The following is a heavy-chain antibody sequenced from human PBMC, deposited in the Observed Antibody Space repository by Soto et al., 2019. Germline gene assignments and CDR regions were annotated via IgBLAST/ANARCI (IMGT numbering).Heavy chain of an antibody. CDR3: ALRQLIEDTFYYFPS. V-gene: IGHV2-5*02. D-gene: IGHD2-8*01. CDR1: GFSLRTAGVG. Sequence: QITLKESGPTLVKPTQTLTLTCTFSGFSLRTAGVGVGWIRQPPGKALECLALLYCDDDKRYSPSLRRRLSNTKDSSKNQVVLTMTNMDPVDTATSYCALRQLIEDTFYYFPSGGQGALVTVSS. CDR2: LYCDDDK. J-gene: IGHJ4*02.